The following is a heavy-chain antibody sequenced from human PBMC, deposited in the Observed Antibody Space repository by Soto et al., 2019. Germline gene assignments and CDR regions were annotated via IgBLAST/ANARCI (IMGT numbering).Heavy chain of an antibody. CDR3: ARLDQIRDFWGGYLTFYYYYGMDV. Sequence: RSRRLAWAASGLSSTSYSTHCVRPPPGKGLVWVSRMKRDGSSTSYADYVQSRFTISRDNAKNTLYLQMNSLRAEDTAVYDCARLDQIRDFWGGYLTFYYYYGMDVWGQGTTVTVSS. CDR1: GLSSTSYS. D-gene: IGHD3-3*01. CDR2: MKRDGSST. V-gene: IGHV3-74*01. J-gene: IGHJ6*02.